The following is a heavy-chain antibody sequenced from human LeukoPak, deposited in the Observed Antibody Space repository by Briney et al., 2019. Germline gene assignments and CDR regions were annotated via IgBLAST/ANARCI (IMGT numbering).Heavy chain of an antibody. D-gene: IGHD2-21*02. CDR3: ARCGGDCQKYDAFDI. J-gene: IGHJ3*02. V-gene: IGHV5-51*01. Sequence: GESLKISCKGSGYSFTSYWIGWVRQMPGKGLEWMGIIYAGDCDTRYSPSFQGQVTISADKSISTAYLQWSSLKASDTAMYYCARCGGDCQKYDAFDIWGQGTMVTVSS. CDR1: GYSFTSYW. CDR2: IYAGDCDT.